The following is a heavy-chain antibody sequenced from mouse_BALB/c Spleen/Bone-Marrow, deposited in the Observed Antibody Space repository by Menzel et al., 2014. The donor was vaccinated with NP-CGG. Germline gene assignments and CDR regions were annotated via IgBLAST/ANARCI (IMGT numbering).Heavy chain of an antibody. Sequence: DVKLEESGGGLVQPGRSLKLSCVASGFDFRGYWMRWVRQGPGKGLEWIGEINPGSSKIKYTPSLKDKFIISRDNAKNALSLQMRKVRSENTVLSYCAGACWGNWVFVYWGQGTLVTVS. D-gene: IGHD4-1*01. CDR3: AGACWGNWVFVY. V-gene: IGHV4-1*02. CDR2: INPGSSKI. J-gene: IGHJ3*01. CDR1: GFDFRGYW.